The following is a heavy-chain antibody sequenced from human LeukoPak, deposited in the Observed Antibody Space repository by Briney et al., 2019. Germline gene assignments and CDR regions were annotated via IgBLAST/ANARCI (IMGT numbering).Heavy chain of an antibody. CDR1: GGSISSSSYY. CDR2: IYYSGST. J-gene: IGHJ5*02. CDR3: ARGGISGWPGWFDP. Sequence: SETLSLTCTVSGGSISSSSYYWGWIRQPPGKGLEWIGSIYYSGSTYYNPSLKSRVTISVDTSKNQFSLKLSSVTAADTAVYYCARGGISGWPGWFDPWGQGTLVTVSS. V-gene: IGHV4-39*07. D-gene: IGHD6-19*01.